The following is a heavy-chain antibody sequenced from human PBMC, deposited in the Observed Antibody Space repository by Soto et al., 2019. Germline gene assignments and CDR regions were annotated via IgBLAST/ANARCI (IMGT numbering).Heavy chain of an antibody. CDR1: GYSFTSYW. Sequence: EVQLVQSGAEVKKPGESLKISCKGSGYSFTSYWIGWVRQMPGKGLEWMGIIYPGDSDTRYSPSFQGQVTISADKSISTAYLQWSSLKASDTAMYYCARLDTRRWFGEFGFDPWGQGTLVTVSS. V-gene: IGHV5-51*03. J-gene: IGHJ5*02. CDR3: ARLDTRRWFGEFGFDP. D-gene: IGHD3-10*01. CDR2: IYPGDSDT.